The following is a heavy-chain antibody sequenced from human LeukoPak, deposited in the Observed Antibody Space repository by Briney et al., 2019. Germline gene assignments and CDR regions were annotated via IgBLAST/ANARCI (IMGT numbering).Heavy chain of an antibody. CDR1: GFTFSSYW. J-gene: IGHJ4*02. Sequence: GGSLRLSCAVSGFTFSSYWTSWVRQAPGKGLEWVANIKQDGSEKYYVDSVKGRFTISRDNAKNSLFLQMNSLRAEDTAVYYCATGRQCGYWGQGTLVTVSS. CDR3: ATGRQCGY. V-gene: IGHV3-7*03. D-gene: IGHD4-11*01. CDR2: IKQDGSEK.